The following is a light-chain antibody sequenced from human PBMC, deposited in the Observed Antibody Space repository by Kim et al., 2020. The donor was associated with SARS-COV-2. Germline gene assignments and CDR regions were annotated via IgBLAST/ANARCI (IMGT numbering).Light chain of an antibody. CDR2: TNN. CDR3: AAWDDSLNGVV. Sequence: GQRVTVPCSGSSSNIGSNTVTWYPQRPGTAPKMFIYTNNQRPSGVPDRFSGSKSGTSASLAISGLQSEDEADYYCAAWDDSLNGVVFGGGTQLTVL. V-gene: IGLV1-44*01. J-gene: IGLJ2*01. CDR1: SSNIGSNT.